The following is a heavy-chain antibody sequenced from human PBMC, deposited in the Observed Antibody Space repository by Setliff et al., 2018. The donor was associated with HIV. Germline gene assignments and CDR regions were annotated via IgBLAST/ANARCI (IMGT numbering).Heavy chain of an antibody. V-gene: IGHV4-59*12. Sequence: PSETLSLTCTVSGGSIDFYYWSWIRQSPGKGLEWIGYISDSVSAAYNPSLRSRVTMSVDTSKSQFSLKLSSVTAADTAVYYCARRGYRQWLVTWKPPPLDYFDYWGRGTLVTVSS. J-gene: IGHJ4*02. CDR3: ARRGYRQWLVTWKPPPLDYFDY. D-gene: IGHD6-19*01. CDR2: ISDSVSA. CDR1: GGSIDFYY.